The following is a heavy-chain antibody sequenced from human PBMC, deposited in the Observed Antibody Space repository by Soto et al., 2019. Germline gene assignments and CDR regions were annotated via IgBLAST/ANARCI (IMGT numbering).Heavy chain of an antibody. D-gene: IGHD3-22*01. CDR1: GFTVSSNY. CDR2: IYSGGST. J-gene: IGHJ4*02. Sequence: EVQLVESGGGLIQPGGSLRLSCAASGFTVSSNYMSWVRQAPGKGLEWVSVIYSGGSTYYADSEKGRFTISRDNSKNTLYLQMNSLRAEDTAVYYCARESRYYDSSGYLYWGQGTLVTVSS. CDR3: ARESRYYDSSGYLY. V-gene: IGHV3-53*01.